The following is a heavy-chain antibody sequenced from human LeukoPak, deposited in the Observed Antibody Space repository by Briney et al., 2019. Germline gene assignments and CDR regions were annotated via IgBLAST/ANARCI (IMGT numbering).Heavy chain of an antibody. CDR2: IYHSGST. Sequence: SETLSLTCTVSGYSISSGYYWGWIRQPPGKGLEWIESIYHSGSTYYNPSLKSRVTISVDTSKNQFSLKLSSVTAADTAVYYCARLNSSGYRPFTDFDYWGQGTLVTVSS. J-gene: IGHJ4*02. CDR3: ARLNSSGYRPFTDFDY. D-gene: IGHD3-22*01. V-gene: IGHV4-38-2*02. CDR1: GYSISSGYY.